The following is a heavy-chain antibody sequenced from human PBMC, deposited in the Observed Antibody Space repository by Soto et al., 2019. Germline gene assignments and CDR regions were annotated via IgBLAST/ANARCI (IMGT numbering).Heavy chain of an antibody. J-gene: IGHJ4*02. CDR3: ARATTVTDY. D-gene: IGHD4-17*01. Sequence: SLRRSCAAAGFICSDRDMDWVRQAPGKGLEWVGRTRNKANSHTTEYAASVKGRFTISRDDSKNSLYLQMNSLKIEDTAVYYCARATTVTDYWGQGTLVTVSS. CDR1: GFICSDRD. V-gene: IGHV3-72*01. CDR2: TRNKANSHTT.